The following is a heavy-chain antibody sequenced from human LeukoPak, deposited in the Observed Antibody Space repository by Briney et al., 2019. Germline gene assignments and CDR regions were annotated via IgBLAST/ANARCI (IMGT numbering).Heavy chain of an antibody. CDR3: ARDEGIWFVEFVAFDI. Sequence: ASVKVSCKASGYTFTSYGISWVRQAPGQGLEWMGWISAYNGNTNYAQKLQGRVTMTTDTSTSTAYMELRSLRSDDTAVYYCARDEGIWFVEFVAFDIWGQGTMVTVSS. CDR2: ISAYNGNT. CDR1: GYTFTSYG. D-gene: IGHD3-10*01. V-gene: IGHV1-18*01. J-gene: IGHJ3*02.